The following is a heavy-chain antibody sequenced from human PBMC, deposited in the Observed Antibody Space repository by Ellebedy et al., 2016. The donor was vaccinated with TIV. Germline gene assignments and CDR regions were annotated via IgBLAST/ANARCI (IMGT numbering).Heavy chain of an antibody. CDR1: GFTFSSYS. CDR3: ARVSSRGDDY. D-gene: IGHD3-16*01. CDR2: ISSSSSYI. J-gene: IGHJ4*02. V-gene: IGHV3-21*01. Sequence: GGSLRLXCAASGFTFSSYSMNWVRQAPGKGLEWVSSISSSSSYIYYADSVKGRFTISRDNAKNSLYLQMNSLRAEDTAVYYCARVSSRGDDYWGQGTLVTVSS.